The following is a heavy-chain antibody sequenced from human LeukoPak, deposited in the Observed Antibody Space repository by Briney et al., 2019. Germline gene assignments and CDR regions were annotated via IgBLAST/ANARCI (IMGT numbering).Heavy chain of an antibody. CDR2: IWYDGSNK. CDR3: ARDRVVAARPNYYFDY. J-gene: IGHJ4*02. Sequence: GGSLRLSCAASGFTFSSYGMHWVRQAPGKGLEWVAVIWYDGSNKYYADSVKGRFTISRDNSKNTLYLQMNSLRAEDTAVYYCARDRVVAARPNYYFDYWGQGTLVTVSS. D-gene: IGHD6-6*01. V-gene: IGHV3-33*08. CDR1: GFTFSSYG.